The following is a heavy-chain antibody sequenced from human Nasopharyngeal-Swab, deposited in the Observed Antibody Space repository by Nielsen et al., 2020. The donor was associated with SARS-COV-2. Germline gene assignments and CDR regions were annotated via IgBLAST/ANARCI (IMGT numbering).Heavy chain of an antibody. CDR3: AKDMAAGYFFDF. J-gene: IGHJ4*02. Sequence: GSLRLSCAASGFTFSDFAMHWVRQAPGKGLEWVAFISSHRSKTEYGDSVKGRFTISRDNSKNTVYLQMDSLRAEDAAIYYWAKDMAAGYFFDFWGQGTLVTVSS. CDR2: ISSHRSKT. D-gene: IGHD6-13*01. CDR1: GFTFSDFA. V-gene: IGHV3-30*18.